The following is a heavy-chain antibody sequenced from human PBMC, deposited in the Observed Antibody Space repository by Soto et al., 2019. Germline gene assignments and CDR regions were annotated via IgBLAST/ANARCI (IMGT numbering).Heavy chain of an antibody. CDR1: GYTFSGYS. J-gene: IGHJ6*02. Sequence: GASVKVSCKASGYTFSGYSITWVRQAPGQGLEWVGRIGGYNGNTNYARTLRGRLTLTTDTSTSTAYMELRSLTSDDTAVYYCARDVFCGGAPACPDMDVWGQGTTVTVSS. CDR3: ARDVFCGGAPACPDMDV. D-gene: IGHD2-21*01. V-gene: IGHV1-18*04. CDR2: IGGYNGNT.